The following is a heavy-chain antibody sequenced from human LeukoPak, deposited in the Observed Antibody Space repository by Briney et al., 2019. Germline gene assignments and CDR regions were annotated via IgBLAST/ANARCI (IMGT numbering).Heavy chain of an antibody. CDR3: ARVSKLGYYFDY. CDR1: GFTFSTYW. J-gene: IGHJ4*02. CDR2: IKQDGSEK. Sequence: GGSLRLSCAASGFTFSTYWMSWVRQAPGKGLEWVANIKQDGSEKRYVDSVKGRFTISRDNAKNSLYLQMNSLRVEDTAVYYCARVSKLGYYFDYWGQGTLVTVFS. V-gene: IGHV3-7*01. D-gene: IGHD7-27*01.